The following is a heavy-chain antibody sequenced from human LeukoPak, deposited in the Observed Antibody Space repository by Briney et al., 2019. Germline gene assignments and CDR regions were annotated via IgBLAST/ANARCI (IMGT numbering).Heavy chain of an antibody. V-gene: IGHV5-51*01. J-gene: IGHJ4*02. CDR1: GYSFTSYW. CDR3: ARQRGIVVDY. CDR2: IYPSDSHT. Sequence: GESLKISCKGSGYSFTSYWIGWVRQMPGKGLEWMGIIYPSDSHTTYSPSFQGQVSISADKSISTAYLQWSSLKASDTAMYYCARQRGIVVDYWGQGTLVTVSS. D-gene: IGHD2-21*01.